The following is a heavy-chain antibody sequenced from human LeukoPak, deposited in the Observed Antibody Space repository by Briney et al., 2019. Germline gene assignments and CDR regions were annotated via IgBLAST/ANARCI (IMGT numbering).Heavy chain of an antibody. CDR3: ARVAAVGTAAFDI. CDR1: GFTFSSYG. V-gene: IGHV3-30*03. D-gene: IGHD6-13*01. J-gene: IGHJ3*02. Sequence: GGSLRLSCAASGFTFSSYGMHWVRQAPGKGLEWVAVISYDGSNKYYADSVKGRFTVSRDSSKNTLYLQMGSLRTEDMAVYYCARVAAVGTAAFDIWGQGTMVTVSS. CDR2: ISYDGSNK.